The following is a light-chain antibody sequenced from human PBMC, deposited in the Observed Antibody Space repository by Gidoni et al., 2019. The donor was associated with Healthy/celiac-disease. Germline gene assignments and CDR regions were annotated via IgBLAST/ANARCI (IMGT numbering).Light chain of an antibody. J-gene: IGLJ2*01. CDR3: AAWDDSLSSPV. Sequence: QSVLTQPPSASGTPGQGVTISCSGSSSNIGSNYVYWYQQLPGTAPKLLSYSNNQRPSGVPDRFSGSKSGTSASLAISGLRSEDEADYYCAAWDDSLSSPVFGGGTKLTVL. CDR2: SNN. V-gene: IGLV1-47*02. CDR1: SSNIGSNY.